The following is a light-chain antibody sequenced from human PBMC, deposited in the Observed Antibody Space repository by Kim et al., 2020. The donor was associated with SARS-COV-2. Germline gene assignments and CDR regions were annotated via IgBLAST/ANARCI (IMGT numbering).Light chain of an antibody. J-gene: IGLJ3*02. CDR1: SSNIGSNT. V-gene: IGLV1-44*01. CDR2: TNN. CDR3: ASWDVSLNGWV. Sequence: ELTQPPSASGTPGQRVTISCSGSSSNIGSNTVNWYQQLPGRAPKLLINTNNQGPSGVPDRFSGSKSGTSASLAISWLQSEDEDDYYCASWDVSLNGWVFGGGTKLTVL.